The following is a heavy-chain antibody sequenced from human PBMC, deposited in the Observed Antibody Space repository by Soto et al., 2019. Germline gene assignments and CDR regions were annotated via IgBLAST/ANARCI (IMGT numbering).Heavy chain of an antibody. CDR1: GFSLSNSGVG. V-gene: IGHV2-5*02. Sequence: SGPTLVNPTQTLTVTCTFSGFSLSNSGVGVAWIRQPPGKALEWLALIYGDNDKRYSPSLKTRLTITKDTSKNQVVLTMTNMDPVDTATYYCAHRSGSSSWYPLLDYWGQGTLVTVSS. CDR2: IYGDNDK. J-gene: IGHJ4*02. D-gene: IGHD6-13*01. CDR3: AHRSGSSSWYPLLDY.